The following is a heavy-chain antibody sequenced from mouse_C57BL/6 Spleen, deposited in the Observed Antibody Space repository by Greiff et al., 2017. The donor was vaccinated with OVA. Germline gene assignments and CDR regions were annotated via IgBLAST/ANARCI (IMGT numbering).Heavy chain of an antibody. V-gene: IGHV8-12*01. J-gene: IGHJ1*03. CDR3: ARDRYYGSSSYWYFDV. D-gene: IGHD1-1*01. CDR2: IYWDDDK. CDR1: GFSLSTSGMG. Sequence: QVTLKESGPGILQSSQTLSLTCSFSGFSLSTSGMGVSWIRQPSGKGLEWLAHIYWDDDKRYNPSLKSRLTISKDTSRNQVFLKITSVDTADTATYYCARDRYYGSSSYWYFDVWGTGTTVTVSS.